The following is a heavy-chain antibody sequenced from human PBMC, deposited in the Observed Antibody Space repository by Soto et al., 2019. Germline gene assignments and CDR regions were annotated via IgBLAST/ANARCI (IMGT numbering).Heavy chain of an antibody. D-gene: IGHD6-19*01. CDR1: GFTFGRYA. CDR3: ARSRDSDAWYSLDY. V-gene: IGHV3-23*01. CDR2: LSGSGSST. J-gene: IGHJ4*02. Sequence: EVQLLESGGGLVQPGGSLRLSCAASGFTFGRYAMTWVRQAPGKGLEWVSSLSGSGSSTYYADSVKGRFTISRDNSKDMLHLQMHSLRAEDTAVYYCARSRDSDAWYSLDYWGQGTLVTVSS.